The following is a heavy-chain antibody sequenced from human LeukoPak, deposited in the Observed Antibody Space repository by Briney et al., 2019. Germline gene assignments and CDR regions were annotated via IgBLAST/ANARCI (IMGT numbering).Heavy chain of an antibody. D-gene: IGHD3-9*01. CDR1: GFTFSDYY. Sequence: PGGSLRLSCAASGFTFSDYYMSWIRQAPGKGLVWVSRINTDGSSTKYADSVKGRFTISRDNAKNTLYLQMNSLRAEDTAVYYCARVDILTGYLDYWGQGTLVTVSS. J-gene: IGHJ4*02. CDR2: INTDGSST. V-gene: IGHV3-74*01. CDR3: ARVDILTGYLDY.